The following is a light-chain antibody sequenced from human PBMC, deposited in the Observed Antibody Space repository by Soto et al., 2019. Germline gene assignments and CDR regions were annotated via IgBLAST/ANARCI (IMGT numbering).Light chain of an antibody. CDR1: QSVSSSY. CDR2: NAS. CDR3: QQRSNWPSIT. V-gene: IGKV3D-20*02. J-gene: IGKJ5*01. Sequence: EIVLTQYPGTLSLSPGERATLSCRASQSVSSSYLAWYQQKPGQAPRLLIYNASSRATGIPDRFSGSGSGTEFILTISSLEPEDFAVYYCQQRSNWPSITFGQGTRLEIK.